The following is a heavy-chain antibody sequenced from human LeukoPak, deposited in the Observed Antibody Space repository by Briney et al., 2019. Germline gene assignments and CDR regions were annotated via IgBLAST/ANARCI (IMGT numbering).Heavy chain of an antibody. CDR2: IIPIFGTA. CDR3: AREGEDDRAFDI. J-gene: IGHJ3*02. Sequence: GASVKVSCKASGGTFSSYAISWVRQAPGQGLEWVGGIIPIFGTANYAQKFQGRVTITADESTSTAYMELSSLRSEDTAVYYCAREGEDDRAFDIWGQGTMVTVSS. V-gene: IGHV1-69*13. D-gene: IGHD3-9*01. CDR1: GGTFSSYA.